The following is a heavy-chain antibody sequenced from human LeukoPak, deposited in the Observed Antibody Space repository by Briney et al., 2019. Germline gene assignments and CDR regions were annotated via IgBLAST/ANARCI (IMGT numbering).Heavy chain of an antibody. Sequence: GGSLRLSCAASGFTVGSNYMSWVRQAPGKGLEWVSVIYSGGSTYYADSVKGRFTISRDNSKNTLYLQMNSLRAEDTAVYYCAGGALYCSSTSCHGSGDAFDIWGQGTMVTVSS. D-gene: IGHD2-2*01. CDR2: IYSGGST. V-gene: IGHV3-66*01. CDR3: AGGALYCSSTSCHGSGDAFDI. J-gene: IGHJ3*02. CDR1: GFTVGSNY.